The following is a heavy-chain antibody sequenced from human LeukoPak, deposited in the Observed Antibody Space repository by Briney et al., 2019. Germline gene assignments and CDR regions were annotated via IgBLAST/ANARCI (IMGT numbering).Heavy chain of an antibody. Sequence: GASVKVSCKASGYTFTGYYMHWVRQAPGQGLEWMGWISAYNGNTNYAQKLQGRVTMTTDTSTSTAYMELGSLRSDDTAVYYCARDFRTYYYGSGSYYGAFDIWGQGTMVTVSS. J-gene: IGHJ3*02. CDR2: ISAYNGNT. D-gene: IGHD3-10*01. CDR3: ARDFRTYYYGSGSYYGAFDI. V-gene: IGHV1-18*04. CDR1: GYTFTGYY.